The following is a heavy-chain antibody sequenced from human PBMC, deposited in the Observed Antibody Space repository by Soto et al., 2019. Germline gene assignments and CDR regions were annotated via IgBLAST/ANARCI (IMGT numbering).Heavy chain of an antibody. Sequence: ASGKVSCKASGYTFTGYYMHLVLQAPVQGLEWMGWINPNSGGTNYAQKFQGRVTMTRDTSISTAYMELSRLRSDDTAVYYCARMGYSYGSYYYGMDVWGQGTTVTVSS. V-gene: IGHV1-2*02. CDR2: INPNSGGT. D-gene: IGHD5-18*01. CDR3: ARMGYSYGSYYYGMDV. CDR1: GYTFTGYY. J-gene: IGHJ6*02.